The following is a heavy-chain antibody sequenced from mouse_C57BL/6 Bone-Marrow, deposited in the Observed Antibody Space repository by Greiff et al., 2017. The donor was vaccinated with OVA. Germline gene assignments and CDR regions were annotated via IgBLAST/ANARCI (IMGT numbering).Heavy chain of an antibody. Sequence: QVQLKQPGAELVRPGTSVKLSCKASGYTFTSYWMHWVKQRPGQGLEWIGVIDPSDSYTNYNQKFKGKATLTVDTSSSTAYMQLSSLTSEDSAVYYCARGDYDGLYYFDYWGQGTTLTVSS. CDR3: ARGDYDGLYYFDY. D-gene: IGHD2-4*01. CDR2: IDPSDSYT. V-gene: IGHV1-59*01. CDR1: GYTFTSYW. J-gene: IGHJ2*01.